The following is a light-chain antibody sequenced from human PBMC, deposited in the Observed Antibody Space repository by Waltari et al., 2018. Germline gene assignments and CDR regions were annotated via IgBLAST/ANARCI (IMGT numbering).Light chain of an antibody. Sequence: DIQMTQSPSTLSASVGDRVTITCRASQNIDSWLTWYQQKPGKAPNLLIYEASYLESGVPSRFSGSGSGTEFTLTISSLQPDDFATYYCQHYKNYPRTFGQGTEVEIK. CDR3: QHYKNYPRT. V-gene: IGKV1-5*03. CDR2: EAS. J-gene: IGKJ1*01. CDR1: QNIDSW.